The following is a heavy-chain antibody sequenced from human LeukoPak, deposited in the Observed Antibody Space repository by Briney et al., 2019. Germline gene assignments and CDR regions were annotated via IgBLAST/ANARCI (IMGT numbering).Heavy chain of an antibody. V-gene: IGHV3-13*04. CDR1: GFTFSSYD. J-gene: IGHJ6*02. CDR2: IGTAGDT. Sequence: PGGSLRLSCAASGFTFSSYDMHWVRQAPGKGLGWVSAIGTAGDTYYPGSVKGRFTISRENAKNSLYLQMNSLRAGDTAVYCCARTYYDILTGYPSGMDVWGQGTTVTVSS. D-gene: IGHD3-9*01. CDR3: ARTYYDILTGYPSGMDV.